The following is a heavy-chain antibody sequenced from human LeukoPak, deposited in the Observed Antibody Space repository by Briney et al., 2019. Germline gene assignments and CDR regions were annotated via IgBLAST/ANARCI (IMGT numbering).Heavy chain of an antibody. CDR2: MYYSGST. Sequence: PSETLSLTCTVSGGSISSSSYYWGWIRQPPGKGLEWIGSMYYSGSTYYNPSLKSRVTISVDTSKNQFSLKLSSVTAADTAVYYCARVGREDIVGTLEDYWGQGTLVIVSS. CDR3: ARVGREDIVGTLEDY. V-gene: IGHV4-39*07. J-gene: IGHJ4*02. CDR1: GGSISSSSYY. D-gene: IGHD5-12*01.